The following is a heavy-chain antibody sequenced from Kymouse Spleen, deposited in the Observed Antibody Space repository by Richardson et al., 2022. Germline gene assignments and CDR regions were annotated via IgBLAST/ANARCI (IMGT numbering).Heavy chain of an antibody. CDR1: GGSISSSSYY. D-gene: IGHD3-9*01. Sequence: QLQLQESGPGLVKPSETLSLTCTVSGGSISSSSYYWGWIRQPPGKGLEWIGSIYYSGSTYYNPSLKSRVTISVDTSKNQFSLKLSSVTAADTAVYYCTTDILTGYSLGFDYWGQGTLVTVSS. CDR3: TTDILTGYSLGFDY. V-gene: IGHV4-39*01. J-gene: IGHJ4*02. CDR2: IYYSGST.